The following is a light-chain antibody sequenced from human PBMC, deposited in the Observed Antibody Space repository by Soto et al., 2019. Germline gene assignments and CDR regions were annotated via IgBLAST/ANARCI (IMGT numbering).Light chain of an antibody. CDR3: QQSYNLPWT. CDR2: SAS. J-gene: IGKJ1*01. CDR1: QSMSLF. Sequence: IEMTQSPSSLSASVGDRITITCRASQSMSLFLNWYQQKPGKAPKLLIYSASTLQSGVPSRFSGGGSGPDFTLTIASLQPEDSATYYCQQSYNLPWTFGPGTKVDIK. V-gene: IGKV1-39*01.